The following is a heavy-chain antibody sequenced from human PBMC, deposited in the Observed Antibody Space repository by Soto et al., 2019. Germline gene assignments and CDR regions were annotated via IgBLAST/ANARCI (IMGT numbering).Heavy chain of an antibody. J-gene: IGHJ4*02. CDR1: GFQFGSYA. Sequence: VQLVQSGGGVVQPGGSLRLSCAATGFQFGSYAMHWVRQAPGRGLEWVAHISYDGSQTYYGDSVKGRLTIARDNSENNLYLEMNSLRLQDTAVYYCAREGVFGLVPISPPDYWGQGVLVSVSS. V-gene: IGHV3-30*04. CDR2: ISYDGSQT. CDR3: AREGVFGLVPISPPDY. D-gene: IGHD3-3*01.